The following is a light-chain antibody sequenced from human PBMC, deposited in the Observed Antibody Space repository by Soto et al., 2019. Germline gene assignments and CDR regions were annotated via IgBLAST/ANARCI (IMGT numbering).Light chain of an antibody. CDR3: QQYGSSPALT. V-gene: IGKV3-20*01. CDR1: QSVSSSY. J-gene: IGKJ4*02. CDR2: GAS. Sequence: ELVMTQSPGTLFLSPGERATLSCRGSQSVSSSYLAWYQQTPGQAPRLXXYGASSRATGIPDRFSGSGSGTDFTLTISRLEPEDFAVYDCQQYGSSPALTFGGGTKVDIK.